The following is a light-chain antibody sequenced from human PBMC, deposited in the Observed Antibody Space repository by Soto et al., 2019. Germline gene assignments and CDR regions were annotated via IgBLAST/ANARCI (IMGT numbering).Light chain of an antibody. Sequence: QSALTQPASVSGSPGQSITISCTGTSSDVGGYDFVSWYQQHPGKAPKVMIYDVSNRPSGVSNRFSGSKSGNTASLTIPGLQAEDEADYYCCSYTSSDTYVFGTGTKLTVL. CDR2: DVS. CDR1: SSDVGGYDF. J-gene: IGLJ1*01. V-gene: IGLV2-14*01. CDR3: CSYTSSDTYV.